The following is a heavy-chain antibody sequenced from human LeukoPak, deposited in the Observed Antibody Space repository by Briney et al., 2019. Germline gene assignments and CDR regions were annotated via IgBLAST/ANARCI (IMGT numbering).Heavy chain of an antibody. CDR1: GYTFTSYD. J-gene: IGHJ4*02. Sequence: ASVKVSCKASGYTFTSYDINWVRQATGQGLEWMGWMNPNSGNTGYAQKLQGRVTMTRNTSISTAYMELSSLRSEDTAVYYCASNIERRRSSPYDYWGQGTLVTVSS. V-gene: IGHV1-8*01. D-gene: IGHD1-26*01. CDR3: ASNIERRRSSPYDY. CDR2: MNPNSGNT.